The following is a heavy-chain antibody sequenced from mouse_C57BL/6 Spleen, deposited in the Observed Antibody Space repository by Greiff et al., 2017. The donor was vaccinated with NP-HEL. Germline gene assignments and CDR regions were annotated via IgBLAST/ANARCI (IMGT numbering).Heavy chain of an antibody. J-gene: IGHJ4*01. D-gene: IGHD1-1*01. CDR1: GFTFSDYG. Sequence: EVKLMESGGGLVKPGGSLKLSCAASGFTFSDYGMHWVRQAPEKGLEWVAYISSGSSTIYYADTVKGRFTISRDNAKNTLFLQMTSLRSEDTAMYYCARSFPTVVDAMDYWGQGTSVTVSS. V-gene: IGHV5-17*01. CDR2: ISSGSSTI. CDR3: ARSFPTVVDAMDY.